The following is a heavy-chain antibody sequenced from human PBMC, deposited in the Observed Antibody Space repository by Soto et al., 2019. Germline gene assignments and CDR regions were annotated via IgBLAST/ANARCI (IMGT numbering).Heavy chain of an antibody. Sequence: EVQLVESGGGLVKPGGSLRLSCAASGFTFSSYSMNWVRQAPGKGLEWVSSISSSSSYIYYAYSVKGRFTISRDTAKNSVYRQMISLRAEDTAVYYCARVRDDAFDLWGQGTMVTVSS. CDR1: GFTFSSYS. V-gene: IGHV3-21*01. CDR3: ARVRDDAFDL. J-gene: IGHJ3*01. CDR2: ISSSSSYI.